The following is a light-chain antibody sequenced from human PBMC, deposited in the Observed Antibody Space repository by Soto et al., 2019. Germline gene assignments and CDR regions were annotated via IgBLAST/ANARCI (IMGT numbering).Light chain of an antibody. CDR2: KAS. V-gene: IGKV1-5*03. CDR3: QHYNTWT. CDR1: QTISSW. Sequence: DIQMTHSPSTLSGSVGSRVNITCRASQTISSWLAWYQQKTGKAPKLLIYKASTLQSGVPSRFSGSGSGTEFSLTISGMQADDFGSYYCQHYNTWTFGPGTKVDIK. J-gene: IGKJ1*01.